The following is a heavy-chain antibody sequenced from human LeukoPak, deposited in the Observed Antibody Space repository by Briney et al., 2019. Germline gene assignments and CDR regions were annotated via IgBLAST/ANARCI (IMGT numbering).Heavy chain of an antibody. Sequence: PSETLSLTCTVSGGSISSYYWSWVRQAPGKGLEWVANIKQDGSEKYYVDSVKGRFTISRDNAKNSLYLQMNSLRAEDTAVYYCARDRGDLGYYYYYMDVWGKGTTVTVSS. V-gene: IGHV3-7*01. CDR1: GGSISSYY. CDR3: ARDRGDLGYYYYYMDV. CDR2: IKQDGSEK. D-gene: IGHD2-21*02. J-gene: IGHJ6*03.